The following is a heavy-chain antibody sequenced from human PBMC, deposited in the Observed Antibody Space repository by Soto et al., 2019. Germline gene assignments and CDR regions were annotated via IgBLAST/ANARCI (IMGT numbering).Heavy chain of an antibody. Sequence: QVQLVQSGAEVKKPGASVKVSCKASGYTFTSYDINWVRQATGQGLEWMGWMNPNSGNTGYAQKFXGXVXMXWNTSISTAYMELSSLRSEDTAVYYCAREKVGAVDYWGQGTLVTVSS. CDR1: GYTFTSYD. D-gene: IGHD1-26*01. CDR3: AREKVGAVDY. V-gene: IGHV1-8*01. CDR2: MNPNSGNT. J-gene: IGHJ4*02.